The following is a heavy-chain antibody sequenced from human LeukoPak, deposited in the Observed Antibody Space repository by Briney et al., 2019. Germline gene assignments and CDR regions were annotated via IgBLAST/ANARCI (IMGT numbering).Heavy chain of an antibody. CDR1: GYKFSDYW. D-gene: IGHD3-9*01. CDR2: IYPYNSQT. Sequence: GESLKISCRVSGYKFSDYWIGRVRQLPGKGLDWMGIIYPYNSQTRYSPSFQGQVTISVDMSISTTYLQWDSLKAPDTAIYYCATSSVRYWGQGTLVTVSS. V-gene: IGHV5-51*01. J-gene: IGHJ4*02. CDR3: ATSSVRY.